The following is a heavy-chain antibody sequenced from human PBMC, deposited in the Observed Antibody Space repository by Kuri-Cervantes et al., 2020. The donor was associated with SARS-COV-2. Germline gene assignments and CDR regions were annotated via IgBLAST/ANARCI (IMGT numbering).Heavy chain of an antibody. CDR3: ARVQQLGSSWYWFDP. D-gene: IGHD6-13*01. CDR1: GCTFSSYA. Sequence: GGSLRLSCAASGCTFSSYAMSWVRQASGKGLEWVSAISGSGGSTYYADSVKGRSTISRDNSKNTLYLQMNSLRAEDTAVYYCARVQQLGSSWYWFDPWGQGTLVTVSS. CDR2: ISGSGGST. J-gene: IGHJ5*02. V-gene: IGHV3-23*01.